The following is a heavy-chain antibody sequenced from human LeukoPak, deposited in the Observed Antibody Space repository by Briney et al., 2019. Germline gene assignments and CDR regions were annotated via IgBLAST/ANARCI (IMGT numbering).Heavy chain of an antibody. CDR3: ARGGGGAKAFYFDY. CDR1: GESFSGNF. V-gene: IGHV4-34*01. CDR2: IDNNGTT. J-gene: IGHJ4*02. Sequence: PSETLSLICAVSGESFSGNFWTWIRQSPGKGLEWIGEIDNNGTTNYTPSLKGRVTMSVDTTRKRFSLRLTSESAADTGVYYCARGGGGAKAFYFDYWGQGSLVTVSS. D-gene: IGHD1-26*01.